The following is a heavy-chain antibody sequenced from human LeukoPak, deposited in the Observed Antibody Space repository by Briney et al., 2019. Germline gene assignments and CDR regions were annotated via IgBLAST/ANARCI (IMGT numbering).Heavy chain of an antibody. CDR3: AKDAHYDILTGYYDY. CDR1: GFTFSSYA. J-gene: IGHJ4*02. Sequence: GGSLRLSCAASGFTFSSYAMSWVRQAPGKGLEWVPTLSGSGARTYYADSVKGRFTVSRDTSKNTLYLQMNSLRAEDTALYYCAKDAHYDILTGYYDYWGQGTLVTVSS. CDR2: LSGSGART. D-gene: IGHD3-9*01. V-gene: IGHV3-23*01.